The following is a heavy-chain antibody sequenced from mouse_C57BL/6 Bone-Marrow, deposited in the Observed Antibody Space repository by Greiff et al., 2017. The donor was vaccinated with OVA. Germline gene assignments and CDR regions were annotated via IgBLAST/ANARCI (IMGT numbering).Heavy chain of an antibody. J-gene: IGHJ2*01. CDR2: ISSGGSYT. Sequence: EVHLVESGGDLVKPGGSLKLSCAASGFTFSSYGMSWVRQTPDKRLEWVATISSGGSYTYYPDSVKGRFTISRDNAKNTRYLQLSSLKSEDTALYYCARHQLGLDYWGQGTTLTVSS. D-gene: IGHD4-1*02. CDR1: GFTFSSYG. CDR3: ARHQLGLDY. V-gene: IGHV5-6*01.